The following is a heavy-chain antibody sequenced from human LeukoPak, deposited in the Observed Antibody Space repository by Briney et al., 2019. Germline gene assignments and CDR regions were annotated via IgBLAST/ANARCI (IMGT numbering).Heavy chain of an antibody. D-gene: IGHD6-13*01. CDR3: TRDWSSSSWYSDY. CDR1: GFTFSSYS. CDR2: ISSSSSYI. V-gene: IGHV3-21*01. Sequence: GGSLRLSCAASGFTFSSYSMNWVRQAPGKGLEWVSSISSSSSYIYYADSVKGRFTISRDNAKNSLYLQMNSLRAEDTAVYYCTRDWSSSSWYSDYWGQGTLVTVSS. J-gene: IGHJ4*02.